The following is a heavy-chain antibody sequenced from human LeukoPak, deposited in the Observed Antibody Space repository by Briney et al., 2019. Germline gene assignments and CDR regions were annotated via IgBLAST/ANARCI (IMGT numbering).Heavy chain of an antibody. D-gene: IGHD3-10*02. Sequence: GGSLRLSCVGSGVIVRSNYMTWVRQAPGKGLEWVSYISSSGSTIYYADSVKGRFTISRDNAKNSLYLQMNSLRAEDTAVYYCAELGITMIGGVWGKGTTVTISS. J-gene: IGHJ6*03. CDR3: AELGITMIGGV. CDR1: GVIVRSNY. V-gene: IGHV3-48*03. CDR2: ISSSGSTI.